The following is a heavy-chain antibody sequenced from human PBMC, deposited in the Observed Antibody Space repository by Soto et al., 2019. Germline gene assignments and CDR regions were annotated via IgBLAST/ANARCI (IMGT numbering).Heavy chain of an antibody. CDR2: IYYSGST. Sequence: SETLSLTCTVSGGSISSSSYYWGWIRQPPGKGLEWIGSIYYSGSTYYNPSLKSRATISVDTSKNQFSLKLSSVTAADTAVYYCVRGAGSRWFGELFTFDYWGQGTLVTVSS. D-gene: IGHD3-10*01. V-gene: IGHV4-39*01. J-gene: IGHJ4*02. CDR1: GGSISSSSYY. CDR3: VRGAGSRWFGELFTFDY.